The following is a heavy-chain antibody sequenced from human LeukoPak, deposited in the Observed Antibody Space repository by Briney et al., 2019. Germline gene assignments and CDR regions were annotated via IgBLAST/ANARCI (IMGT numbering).Heavy chain of an antibody. Sequence: GGSLRLSCAASGFTFSSYAMHWVRQAPGKGLEYVSAISSNGGSTYYANSVKGRFTISRDNSKNTLYLQMGSPRAEDMAVYYCARDPVDSSGYFAYYFDYWGQGTLVTVSS. J-gene: IGHJ4*02. CDR3: ARDPVDSSGYFAYYFDY. V-gene: IGHV3-64*01. D-gene: IGHD3-22*01. CDR1: GFTFSSYA. CDR2: ISSNGGST.